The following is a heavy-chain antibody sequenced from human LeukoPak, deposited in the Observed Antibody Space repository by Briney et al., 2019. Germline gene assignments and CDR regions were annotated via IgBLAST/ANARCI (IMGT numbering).Heavy chain of an antibody. V-gene: IGHV3-30*04. J-gene: IGHJ4*02. CDR1: GFTFSSYA. CDR3: ARDPYDILTGSKGYFDY. Sequence: GRSLRLSCAASGFTFSSYAMRWVRQAPGKGLEWVAVISYDGSNKYYADSVKGRFTISRDNSKNTLYLQMNSLRAEDTAVYYCARDPYDILTGSKGYFDYWGQGTLVTVSS. CDR2: ISYDGSNK. D-gene: IGHD3-9*01.